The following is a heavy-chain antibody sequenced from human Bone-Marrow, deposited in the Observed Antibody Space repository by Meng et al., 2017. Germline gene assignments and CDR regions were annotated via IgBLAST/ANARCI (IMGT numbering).Heavy chain of an antibody. D-gene: IGHD6-13*01. CDR3: ARWAPSSRTFDY. CDR2: IYYSGST. J-gene: IGHJ4*02. V-gene: IGHV4-31*01. Sequence: VQLRQSRPALGKPSQTPARTCAGSGGSISSGGYYWSWIRQHPGKGLEWIGYIYYSGSTYYNPSLKSLVTISVDTSKNQFSLKLSSVTAADTAVYYCARWAPSSRTFDYWGQGTLVTVSS. CDR1: GGSISSGGYY.